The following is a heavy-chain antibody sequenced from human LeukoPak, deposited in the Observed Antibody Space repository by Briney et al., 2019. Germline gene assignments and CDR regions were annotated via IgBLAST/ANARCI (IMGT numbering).Heavy chain of an antibody. Sequence: SETLSLTCAISGDSVSTNSAAWNWIRQSPSRGLEWLGRTYYRSKWYYAYAVSVKGRITINPDTSKNQFSLQLDSVTPEDTAVYYCARDVYTNSEIGYWGQGTVVTVSS. CDR1: GDSVSTNSAA. V-gene: IGHV6-1*01. J-gene: IGHJ4*02. CDR3: ARDVYTNSEIGY. CDR2: TYYRSKWYY. D-gene: IGHD1-1*01.